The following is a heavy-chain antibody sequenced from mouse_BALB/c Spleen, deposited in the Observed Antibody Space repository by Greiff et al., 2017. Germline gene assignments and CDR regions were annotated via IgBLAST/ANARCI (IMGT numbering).Heavy chain of an antibody. Sequence: DVKLVESGGGLVKPGGSLKLSCAASGFTFSSYTMSWVRQTPEKRLEWVATISSGGSYTYYPDSVKGRFTISRDNAKNTLYLQMSSLKSEDTAMYYCARSLNYYGSSPFAYWGQGTLVTVSA. V-gene: IGHV5-6-4*01. CDR3: ARSLNYYGSSPFAY. CDR1: GFTFSSYT. J-gene: IGHJ3*01. D-gene: IGHD1-1*01. CDR2: ISSGGSYT.